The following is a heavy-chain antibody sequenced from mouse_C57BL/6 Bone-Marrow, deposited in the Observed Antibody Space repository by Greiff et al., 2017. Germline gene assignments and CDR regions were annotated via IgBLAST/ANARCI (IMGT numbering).Heavy chain of an antibody. CDR1: GYSITSGYY. Sequence: EVQLQESGPGLVKPSQSLSLTCSVTGYSITSGYYWNWIRQFPGNKLEWMGYISYDGSNNYNPSLKNRISITRDTSKNQFFLKLNSVTTEDTATYYCARHPNWGQGTTLTVSS. CDR2: ISYDGSN. CDR3: ARHPN. J-gene: IGHJ2*01. V-gene: IGHV3-6*01.